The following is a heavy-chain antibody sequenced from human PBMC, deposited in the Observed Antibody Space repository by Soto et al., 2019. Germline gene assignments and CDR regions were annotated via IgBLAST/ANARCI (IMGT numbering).Heavy chain of an antibody. V-gene: IGHV3-74*01. CDR3: ASSAGTSRYYGMDV. CDR1: GFTFSSYA. D-gene: IGHD2-2*01. Sequence: GESLKISCSASGFTFSSYAMHWVRQAPGKGLVWVSRINSDGSSTSYADSVKGRFTISRDNAKNTLYLQMNSLRAEDTAVYYCASSAGTSRYYGMDVWGQGTTVTVSS. CDR2: INSDGSST. J-gene: IGHJ6*02.